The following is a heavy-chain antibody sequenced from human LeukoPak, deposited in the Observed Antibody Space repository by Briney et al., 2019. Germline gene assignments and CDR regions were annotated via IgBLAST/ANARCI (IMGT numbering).Heavy chain of an antibody. J-gene: IGHJ4*02. CDR2: IKHDGSEK. CDR1: GFTFSTYW. Sequence: GGSLRLSCADSGFTFSTYWMTWIRQAPGKGLEWVANIKHDGSEKYYVASVKGRFTISRDNAKNSLCLQMNSLRAEDTAVYYCARGGALAGRGKYWGKETLATVSS. CDR3: ARGGALAGRGKY. D-gene: IGHD6-19*01. V-gene: IGHV3-7*01.